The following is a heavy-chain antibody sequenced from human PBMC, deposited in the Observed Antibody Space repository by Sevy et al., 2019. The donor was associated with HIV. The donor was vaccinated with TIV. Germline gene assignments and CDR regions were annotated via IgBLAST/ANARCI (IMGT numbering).Heavy chain of an antibody. D-gene: IGHD3-22*01. J-gene: IGHJ1*01. CDR1: GFTFNDNS. CDR3: ASGYYSTAEDFQH. V-gene: IGHV3-48*02. CDR2: ISSSSSAI. Sequence: GGSLRLSCAASGFTFNDNSMNWVRQAPGKGLEWVSFISSSSSAIYYADSVKGRFTISRDNAKNSLYLQMSSLRDEDTAVYYCASGYYSTAEDFQHWGQGTLVTVSS.